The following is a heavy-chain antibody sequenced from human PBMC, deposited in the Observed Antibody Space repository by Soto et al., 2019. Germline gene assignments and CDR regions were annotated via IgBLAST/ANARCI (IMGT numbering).Heavy chain of an antibody. CDR3: AKGSPGSGYALDY. D-gene: IGHD5-18*01. J-gene: IGHJ4*02. CDR2: ISGSHGST. V-gene: IGHV3-23*01. Sequence: EVQLLESGGGLVQPGGSLRLSCAASGFTFSNYAMNWVRQAPEKGLEWVSRISGSHGSTYYADSVYGRFTISRDNSKNMLYLQVNTLRVEDTAVYYCAKGSPGSGYALDYWGQGTLVTVSS. CDR1: GFTFSNYA.